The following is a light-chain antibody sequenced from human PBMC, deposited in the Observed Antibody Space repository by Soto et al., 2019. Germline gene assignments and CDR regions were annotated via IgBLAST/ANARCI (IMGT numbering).Light chain of an antibody. CDR3: SSYTKSITPDVV. J-gene: IGLJ2*01. CDR2: DVS. CDR1: SSDVGYYNY. Sequence: QSVLTQPASVSGSPGQSITISCTGTSSDVGYYNYVSWYQQHPGKAPKLMIYDVSIRPSGVSNRFSGSKSGNTASLTISGLQAEDEADYYCSSYTKSITPDVVFGGGTKLTVL. V-gene: IGLV2-14*01.